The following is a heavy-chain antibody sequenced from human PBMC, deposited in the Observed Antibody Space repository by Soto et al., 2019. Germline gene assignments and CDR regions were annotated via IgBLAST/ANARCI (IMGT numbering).Heavy chain of an antibody. CDR2: IYYSGST. CDR1: GGSISSDY. Sequence: PSKTLSLTCTVPGGSISSDYWSWIRQPPGKGMEWIGYIYYSGSTNYNPSLKSRVTISVDTSKNQFSLKLSSVTAADTAVYYCARAGIMITFGGVIGAFDIWGQGTMVTVSS. V-gene: IGHV4-59*01. CDR3: ARAGIMITFGGVIGAFDI. J-gene: IGHJ3*02. D-gene: IGHD3-16*02.